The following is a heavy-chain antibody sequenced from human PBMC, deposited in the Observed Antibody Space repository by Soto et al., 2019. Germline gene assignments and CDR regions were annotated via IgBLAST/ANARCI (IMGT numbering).Heavy chain of an antibody. Sequence: QLQLQESGPGLVKPSETLSLTCTVSGGSISSSSYYWGWIRQPPGKGLEWIGSIYYSGSTYYNPSLKSRVTISVDTSKNQFSLKLNSVTAADTAVYYCASRGIVATIRVMDVWGKGTTVTVSS. CDR2: IYYSGST. J-gene: IGHJ6*03. CDR3: ASRGIVATIRVMDV. V-gene: IGHV4-39*01. CDR1: GGSISSSSYY. D-gene: IGHD5-12*01.